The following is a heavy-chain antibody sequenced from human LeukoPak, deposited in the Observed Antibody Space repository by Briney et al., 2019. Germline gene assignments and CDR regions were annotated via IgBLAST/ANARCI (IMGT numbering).Heavy chain of an antibody. V-gene: IGHV3-23*01. D-gene: IGHD6-19*01. CDR1: GFMFSTYA. Sequence: GGSLRLSCGGSGFMFSTYAMSWVRQAPGQGLEWISGISGTGGSTYYADSVKGRFTISRDNSKNTLYLQMNSLGAEDTAVYYCAKLGQWLTQEYFQHWGQGTLVTVSS. CDR3: AKLGQWLTQEYFQH. CDR2: ISGTGGST. J-gene: IGHJ1*01.